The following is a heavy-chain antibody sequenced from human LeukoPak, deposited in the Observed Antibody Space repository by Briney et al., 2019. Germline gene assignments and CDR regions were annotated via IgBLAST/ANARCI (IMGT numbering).Heavy chain of an antibody. CDR2: ISAYNGNT. CDR1: VYTFTIYG. J-gene: IGHJ4*02. D-gene: IGHD3-22*01. Sequence: ASVTVSFTASVYTFTIYGISWVRQAPGQGVGWMGWISAYNGNTNYAQKLQGRVTMTTDTSTSTAYMELRSLRSDDTAVYYCARDDSSGRNFGYWGQGTLVTVSS. V-gene: IGHV1-18*01. CDR3: ARDDSSGRNFGY.